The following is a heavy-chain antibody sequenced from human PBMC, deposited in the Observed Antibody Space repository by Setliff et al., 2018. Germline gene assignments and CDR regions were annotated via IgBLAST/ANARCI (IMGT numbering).Heavy chain of an antibody. D-gene: IGHD2-15*01. Sequence: GGSLRLSCAASGFSFTSYNMNWVRQAPGKGLEWISYIGNHNSGTTFYADSVKGRFTISRDNAKNTLYLQMNSLRPEDTAVYYCARTCSGSGCYAGLESWGQGTPVTVSS. J-gene: IGHJ4*02. V-gene: IGHV3-48*01. CDR2: IGNHNSGTT. CDR1: GFSFTSYN. CDR3: ARTCSGSGCYAGLES.